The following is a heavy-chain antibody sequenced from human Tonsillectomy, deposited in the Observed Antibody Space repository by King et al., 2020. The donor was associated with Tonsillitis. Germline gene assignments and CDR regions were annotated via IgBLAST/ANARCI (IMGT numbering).Heavy chain of an antibody. CDR2: IRSKASSYAT. V-gene: IGHV3-73*02. J-gene: IGHJ4*02. D-gene: IGHD4-23*01. Sequence: VQLVESGGGLVQPGGSVKVSCAASGFTFSGSAMHWVRQASGKGLEWVGRIRSKASSYATAYAASVQGRFTISRDDSKNTVYLQMHSLKIEDTAVYYCASHSRQSVAIYYWGQGTLVPVPP. CDR1: GFTFSGSA. CDR3: ASHSRQSVAIYY.